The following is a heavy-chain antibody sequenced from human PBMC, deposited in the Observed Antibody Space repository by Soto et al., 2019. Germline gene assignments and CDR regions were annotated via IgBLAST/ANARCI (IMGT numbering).Heavy chain of an antibody. V-gene: IGHV4-4*02. D-gene: IGHD2-2*01. CDR2: IYHSGST. J-gene: IGHJ6*02. CDR1: RGSISSKKG. Sequence: SETLYITRAVCRGSISSKKGWSWVRKPPGKGLEWIGEIYHSGSTNYNPSLKSRVTISLDKSKNQFSLKLTSVTAADSAVYYCARDDHIVVVPTSLGAMDVWGQGTTVTVSS. CDR3: ARDDHIVVVPTSLGAMDV.